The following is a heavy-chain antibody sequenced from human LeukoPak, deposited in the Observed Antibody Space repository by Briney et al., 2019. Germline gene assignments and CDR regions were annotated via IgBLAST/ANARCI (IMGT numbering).Heavy chain of an antibody. CDR2: IYYSGST. D-gene: IGHD3-10*01. J-gene: IGHJ4*02. Sequence: SQTLSLTCTVSGGSISSGDYYWSWIRQPPGKGLEWIGYIYYSGSTYYNPSLKSRVTISVDKSKNQFSLKLSSVTAADTAVYYCARDKDGSGPFDYWGQGTLVTVSS. CDR1: GGSISSGDYY. CDR3: ARDKDGSGPFDY. V-gene: IGHV4-30-4*08.